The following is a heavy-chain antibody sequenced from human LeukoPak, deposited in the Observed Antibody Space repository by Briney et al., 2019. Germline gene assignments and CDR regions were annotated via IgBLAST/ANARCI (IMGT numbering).Heavy chain of an antibody. CDR3: SRNGLVDFDY. V-gene: IGHV3-49*04. CDR1: GFAFDDFA. J-gene: IGHJ4*02. CDR2: IRRRAYGGAA. Sequence: GGSPRLSCTTSGFAFDDFAMSWVRQPAGKGLEWVGFIRRRAYGGAAEYAASVKGRFIISRDDSKGIAYLQMNSLKTEDTAVYYCSRNGLVDFDYWGQGSRVIVSP.